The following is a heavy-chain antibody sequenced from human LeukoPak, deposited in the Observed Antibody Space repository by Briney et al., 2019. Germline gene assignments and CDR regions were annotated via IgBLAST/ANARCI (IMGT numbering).Heavy chain of an antibody. CDR3: ARDSRFPV. Sequence: PGGSLRLSCAASGFTFSDSYMSWIRQAPGKRLEWVSYINGGGDSINYADSVKGRFTISRDNAKNSLYLQMNSLRAEDTAVYYCARDSRFPVWGQGTLVTVSS. J-gene: IGHJ4*02. D-gene: IGHD3-10*01. V-gene: IGHV3-11*04. CDR1: GFTFSDSY. CDR2: INGGGDSI.